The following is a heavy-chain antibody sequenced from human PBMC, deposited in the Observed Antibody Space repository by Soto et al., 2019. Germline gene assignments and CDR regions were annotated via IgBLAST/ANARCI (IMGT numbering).Heavy chain of an antibody. CDR3: ARQVHPGYSSG. J-gene: IGHJ4*02. CDR2: INPTSEYT. V-gene: IGHV1-8*01. D-gene: IGHD2-15*01. CDR1: GYTFTSYD. Sequence: ASVQVSCQASGYTFTSYDINWVRQAPGQGLEWVGWINPTSEYTAHAQKFQGRVTLTREISTATAYMELSSLTSEDTAVYFCARQVHPGYSSGWGPGTQVTVSS.